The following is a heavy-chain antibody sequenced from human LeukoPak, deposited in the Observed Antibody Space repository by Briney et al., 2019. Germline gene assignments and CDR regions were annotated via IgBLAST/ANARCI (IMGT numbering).Heavy chain of an antibody. CDR3: ARVFTYYKILTLTEDDY. D-gene: IGHD3-9*01. Sequence: SETLSLTCAVYGGSFSGYYWSWIRQPPGKGLEWIGEINHSGSTNYNPSLKSRVTISVDTSKNQFSLKLSSVTAADTAVYYCARVFTYYKILTLTEDDYWGQGTLVTVSS. J-gene: IGHJ4*02. CDR2: INHSGST. CDR1: GGSFSGYY. V-gene: IGHV4-34*01.